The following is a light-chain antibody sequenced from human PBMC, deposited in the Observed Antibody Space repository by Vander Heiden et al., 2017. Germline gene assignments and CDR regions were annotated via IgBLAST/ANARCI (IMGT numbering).Light chain of an antibody. CDR3: MQRKKFPLT. CDR2: TLS. J-gene: IGKJ4*01. CDR1: QSLMDSDNINIY. Sequence: NVMTQTPLSLPVAPGEEASITCRSSQSLMDSDNINIYLDWFLQKPGQSPHLLIYTLSYRASGVPYRFSGGGSPTDFTLKISRVEADDVGVYYCMQRKKFPLTFGGGTQVDIK. V-gene: IGKV2-40*01.